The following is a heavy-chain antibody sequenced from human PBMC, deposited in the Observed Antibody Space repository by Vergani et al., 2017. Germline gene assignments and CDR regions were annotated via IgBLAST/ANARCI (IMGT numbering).Heavy chain of an antibody. CDR3: ARDMVRGVNVYYYYMDV. CDR1: GFTFSSYW. Sequence: EVQLVESGGGLVQPGGSLRLSCAASGFTFSSYWMSWVRQAPGNGLEWVANIKQDGSEKYYVDSVKGRFTISRDNAKNSLYLQMNSLRAEDTAVYYCARDMVRGVNVYYYYMDVWGKGTTVTVSS. V-gene: IGHV3-7*01. CDR2: IKQDGSEK. D-gene: IGHD3-10*01. J-gene: IGHJ6*03.